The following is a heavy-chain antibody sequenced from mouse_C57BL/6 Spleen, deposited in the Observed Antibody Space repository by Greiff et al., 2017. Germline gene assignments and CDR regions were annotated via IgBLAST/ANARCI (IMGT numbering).Heavy chain of an antibody. V-gene: IGHV1-81*01. D-gene: IGHD4-1*01. CDR2: IYPRSGNT. Sequence: VQLVESGAELARPGASVKLSCKASGYTFTSYGISWVKQRTGQGLEWIGEIYPRSGNTYYNEKFKGKATLTADKSSSTAYMELRSLTSEDSAVYFCARWKNTGNDDYWGQGTTLTVSS. CDR3: ARWKNTGNDDY. CDR1: GYTFTSYG. J-gene: IGHJ2*01.